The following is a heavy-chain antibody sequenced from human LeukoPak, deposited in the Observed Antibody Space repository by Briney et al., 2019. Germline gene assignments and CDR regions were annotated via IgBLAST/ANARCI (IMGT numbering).Heavy chain of an antibody. CDR3: ARTMQTYTSGWYYEGY. D-gene: IGHD6-19*01. CDR2: INSSGSTI. Sequence: GESLRLSCAASGFTFSSYGMNWVRQAPGKGLEWVAYINSSGSTIYYANYVKGRFTISSDNVKNSLYEQMNSLRAEDTAVYYCARTMQTYTSGWYYEGYWGQGTLVTVFS. J-gene: IGHJ4*02. CDR1: GFTFSSYG. V-gene: IGHV3-48*03.